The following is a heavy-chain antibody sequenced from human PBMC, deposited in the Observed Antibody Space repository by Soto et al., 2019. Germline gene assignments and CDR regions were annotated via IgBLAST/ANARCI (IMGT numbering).Heavy chain of an antibody. Sequence: SGPTLVNPTETLTLTCTVSGFSLSNARMGVSWIRQPPGKALEWLAHIFSNDEKSYSTSLKSRLTISKDTSKSQVVLTMTNMDPVDTATYYCAHRHDDCSGGYCYDYWGQGTLVTVSS. D-gene: IGHD2-15*01. V-gene: IGHV2-26*01. CDR1: GFSLSNARMG. J-gene: IGHJ4*02. CDR2: IFSNDEK. CDR3: AHRHDDCSGGYCYDY.